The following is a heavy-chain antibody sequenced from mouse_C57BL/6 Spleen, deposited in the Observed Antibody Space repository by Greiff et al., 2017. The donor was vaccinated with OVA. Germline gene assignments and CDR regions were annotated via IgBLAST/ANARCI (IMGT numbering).Heavy chain of an antibody. CDR3: ARAGSNYPFDY. Sequence: EVQLQQSGPELVKPGASVKISCKASGYTFTDYYMNWVKQSHGKSLEWIGDINPNNGGTSYNQKFKGKATLTVDKSSSTAYMELRSLTSEDSAVYYCARAGSNYPFDYWGQGTTLTVSS. CDR1: GYTFTDYY. V-gene: IGHV1-26*01. J-gene: IGHJ2*01. CDR2: INPNNGGT. D-gene: IGHD2-5*01.